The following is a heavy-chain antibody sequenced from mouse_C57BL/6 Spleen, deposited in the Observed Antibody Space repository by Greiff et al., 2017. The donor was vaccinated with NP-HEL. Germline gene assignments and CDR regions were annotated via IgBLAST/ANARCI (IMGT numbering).Heavy chain of an antibody. CDR1: GYTFTSYT. CDR3: ARGVYCDYDQSIPDFDY. J-gene: IGHJ2*01. V-gene: IGHV1-4*01. D-gene: IGHD2-4*01. Sequence: VQLQQSGAELVRPGASVKMSCKASGYTFTSYTMHWVKQRPGQGLEWIGYINPSSGYTKYNQKFKDKATLTADKSSSTAYMQLSSLTSEDSAVYYGARGVYCDYDQSIPDFDYWGQGTTLTVSS. CDR2: INPSSGYT.